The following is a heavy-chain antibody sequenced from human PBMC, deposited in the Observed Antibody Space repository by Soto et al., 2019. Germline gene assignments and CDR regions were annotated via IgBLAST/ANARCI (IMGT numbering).Heavy chain of an antibody. CDR3: ARGRRVVAARYDY. V-gene: IGHV4-34*01. CDR2: INHSGST. D-gene: IGHD2-15*01. Sequence: QVQLQQWGAGLLKPSETLSLTCAVYGGSFSGYYWSWIRQPPGKGLEWIGEINHSGSTNYNPSLKSRVTMSVDTSKNQFSLKLSSVTAADTAVYYCARGRRVVAARYDYWGQGTLVTVSS. J-gene: IGHJ4*02. CDR1: GGSFSGYY.